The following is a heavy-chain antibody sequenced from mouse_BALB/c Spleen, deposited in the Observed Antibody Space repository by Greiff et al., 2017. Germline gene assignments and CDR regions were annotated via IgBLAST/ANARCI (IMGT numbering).Heavy chain of an antibody. CDR1: GYSITSYYA. CDR2: ISYSGST. CDR3: ARRNWYFDV. V-gene: IGHV3-2*02. Sequence: VQLQQSGPGLVKPSQSLSLTCTVTGYSITSYYAWNWIRQFPGNKLEWMGYISYSGSTSYDPSLKSRISITRDTSKNQFFLQLNSVTTEDTATYYCARRNWYFDVWGAGTTVTVSS. J-gene: IGHJ1*01.